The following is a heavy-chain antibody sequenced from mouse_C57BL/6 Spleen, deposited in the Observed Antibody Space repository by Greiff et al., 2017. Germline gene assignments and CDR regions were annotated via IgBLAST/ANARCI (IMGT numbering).Heavy chain of an antibody. D-gene: IGHD6-2*01. J-gene: IGHJ2*01. CDR3: ARGDLSGDYFDY. Sequence: EVQLQQSGPELVKPGASVKIPCKASGYTFTDYNMDWVKQSHGKGLEWIGDINPNNGGTIYNQKFKGKATLTVDKSSSTAYMELRSLTSEDTAVYYCARGDLSGDYFDYWGQGTTLTVSS. CDR1: GYTFTDYN. V-gene: IGHV1-18*01. CDR2: INPNNGGT.